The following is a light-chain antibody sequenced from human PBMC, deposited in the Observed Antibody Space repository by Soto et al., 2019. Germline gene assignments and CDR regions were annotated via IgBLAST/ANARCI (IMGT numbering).Light chain of an antibody. CDR3: QQYGNSRT. J-gene: IGKJ1*01. V-gene: IGKV3-20*01. Sequence: ENVFPPTQETLVFSPGGRATLSFRASQSVSSYLAWYQQKPGQAPRLLIYGASSRATGIPDRFSGSGSGTDFTLTISRLEPEDFAVYYCQQYGNSRTFGQGTKVDI. CDR2: GAS. CDR1: QSVSSY.